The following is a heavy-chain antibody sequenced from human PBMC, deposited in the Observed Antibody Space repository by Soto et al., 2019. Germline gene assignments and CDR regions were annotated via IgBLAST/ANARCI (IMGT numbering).Heavy chain of an antibody. CDR2: VYYRGRT. CDR3: ARLDSSGSLDS. CDR1: GDSISTSSYF. D-gene: IGHD3-22*01. J-gene: IGHJ4*02. Sequence: QLQLQESGPGLVKASETLSLTCAVSGDSISTSSYFWAWIRQPPGKGLEWIANVYYRGRTSYNPSLKSRVTISIDTSREQFSLRVSSVTAADTAVYYCARLDSSGSLDSWGQGTLVIVSS. V-gene: IGHV4-39*01.